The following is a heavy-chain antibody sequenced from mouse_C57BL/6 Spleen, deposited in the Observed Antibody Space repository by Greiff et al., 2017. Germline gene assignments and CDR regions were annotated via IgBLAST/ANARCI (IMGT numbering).Heavy chain of an antibody. J-gene: IGHJ2*01. V-gene: IGHV1-26*01. D-gene: IGHD2-4*01. CDR3: ARWGKKYDYDGFDY. CDR1: GYTFTDYY. Sequence: EVQLQQSGPELVKPGASVKISCKASGYTFTDYYMNWVKQSHGKSLEWIGDINPNNGGTSYNQKFKGKATLTVDKSSSTAYMELRSLTSEDSAVYYCARWGKKYDYDGFDYWGQVTTLTVSS. CDR2: INPNNGGT.